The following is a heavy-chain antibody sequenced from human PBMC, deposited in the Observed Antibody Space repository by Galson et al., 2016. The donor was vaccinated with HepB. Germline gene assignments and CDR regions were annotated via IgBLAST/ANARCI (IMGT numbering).Heavy chain of an antibody. V-gene: IGHV3-74*01. J-gene: IGHJ3*01. D-gene: IGHD6-13*01. CDR1: GFTSTNHW. CDR3: ERDGYLAFDV. CDR2: IDVDGRTT. Sequence: SLRLSCAGSGFTSTNHWMHWARQAPGKGLVWVSHIDVDGRTTTYADAVKGRFTISRDNVKNTLYLEMNSLRAEDTAVYYCERDGYLAFDVWGQGTMVTVS.